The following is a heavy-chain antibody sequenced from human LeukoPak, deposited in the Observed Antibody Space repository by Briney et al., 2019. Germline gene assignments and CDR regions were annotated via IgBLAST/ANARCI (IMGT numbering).Heavy chain of an antibody. J-gene: IGHJ6*02. V-gene: IGHV4-34*01. CDR3: ARAVFSYYYYYGMDV. CDR2: INHSGST. CDR1: GGSFSGYY. D-gene: IGHD3-16*01. Sequence: SGTLSLTCAVYGGSFSGYYWSWIRQPPGKGLEWIGEINHSGSTNYNPSLKSRVTISVDTSKNQFSLKLSSVTAADTAVYYCARAVFSYYYYYGMDVWGQGTTVTVSS.